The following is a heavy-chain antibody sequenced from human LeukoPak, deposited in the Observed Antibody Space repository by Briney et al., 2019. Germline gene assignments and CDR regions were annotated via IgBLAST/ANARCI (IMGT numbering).Heavy chain of an antibody. J-gene: IGHJ3*02. CDR1: GGTFSSYA. D-gene: IGHD2-15*01. Sequence: ASVKVSCKASGGTFSSYAISWVRQAPGQGLEWMGRIIPILGIANYAQKFQGRVTITADKSTSTAYMELSSLRSEDTAVYYCASRKVVVVAATVNDAFDIWGQGKMVTVSS. CDR3: ASRKVVVVAATVNDAFDI. CDR2: IIPILGIA. V-gene: IGHV1-69*04.